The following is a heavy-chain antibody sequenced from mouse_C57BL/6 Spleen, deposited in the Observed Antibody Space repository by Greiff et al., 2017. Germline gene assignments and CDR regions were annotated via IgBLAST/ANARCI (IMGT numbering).Heavy chain of an antibody. Sequence: VQLQQPGAELVKPGASVKVSCKASGYTFTSYWMHWVKQRPGQGLEWIGRIYPSDSDTNYNQKFKGKATLTVNKSSSTAYMQLNSLTSEDSAIYYYARDDYEKWFADWGQGTLVTGSS. CDR3: ARDDYEKWFAD. V-gene: IGHV1-74*01. J-gene: IGHJ3*01. D-gene: IGHD2-4*01. CDR1: GYTFTSYW. CDR2: IYPSDSDT.